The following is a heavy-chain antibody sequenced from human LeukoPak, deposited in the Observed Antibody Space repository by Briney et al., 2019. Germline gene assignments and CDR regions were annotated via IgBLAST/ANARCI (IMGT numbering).Heavy chain of an antibody. Sequence: PSETLSPTCTVSSGSISSGLYYWSWIRQPAGKGLEWIGRIYTSGSTNYNPSLKRRVAISVDTSKNQFSLTLTSVTAADTAVYYCARQWLVYRGWFDPWGQGTLVTVSS. J-gene: IGHJ5*02. D-gene: IGHD6-19*01. CDR2: IYTSGST. CDR3: ARQWLVYRGWFDP. V-gene: IGHV4-61*02. CDR1: SGSISSGLYY.